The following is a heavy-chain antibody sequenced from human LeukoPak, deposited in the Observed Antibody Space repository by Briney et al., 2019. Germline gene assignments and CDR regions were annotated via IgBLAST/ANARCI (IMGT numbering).Heavy chain of an antibody. J-gene: IGHJ4*02. CDR1: GGSISSGGYS. V-gene: IGHV4-30-2*01. CDR3: ARRDYDSSGPFDY. Sequence: SETLSLTCAVSGGSISSGGYSWSWIRQPPGKGLEWIGYIYHSGSTYNNPSLKSRVTISVDRSKNQFSLKLSSVTAADTAVYYCARRDYDSSGPFDYWGQGTLVTVSS. D-gene: IGHD3-22*01. CDR2: IYHSGST.